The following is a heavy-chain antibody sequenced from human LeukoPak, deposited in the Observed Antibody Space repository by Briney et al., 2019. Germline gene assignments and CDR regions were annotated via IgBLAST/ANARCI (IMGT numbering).Heavy chain of an antibody. CDR2: IKEDGTEK. CDR3: ARAPSRGITDY. D-gene: IGHD3-10*01. CDR1: GFTLGIYW. Sequence: PGGSLRLSCTASGFTLGIYWMSWVRQARGKGLEWVANIKEDGTEKYYVDSVKGRFTISRDNAKNSLYLQLNSLRAEDTAVYYCARAPSRGITDYWGQGTLVIVSS. V-gene: IGHV3-7*01. J-gene: IGHJ4*02.